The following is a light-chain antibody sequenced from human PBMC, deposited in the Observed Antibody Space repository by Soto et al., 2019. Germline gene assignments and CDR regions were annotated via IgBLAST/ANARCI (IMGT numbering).Light chain of an antibody. Sequence: DIVMTWSPDSLSVSLGERATINCKSSQSLLYDSNNMNYLAWYMQKPGQSPQLLIYLGSNRAPGVPDRFSGSGSGTDFTLKISRVEAADVGVYYCMQALQILTFGQVTRLE. V-gene: IGKV2-28*01. J-gene: IGKJ5*01. CDR2: LGS. CDR3: MQALQILT. CDR1: QSLLYDSNNMNY.